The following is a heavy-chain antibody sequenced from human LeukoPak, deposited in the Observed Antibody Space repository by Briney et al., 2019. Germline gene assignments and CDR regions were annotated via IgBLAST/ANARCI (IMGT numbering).Heavy chain of an antibody. V-gene: IGHV4-39*07. J-gene: IGHJ4*02. D-gene: IGHD6-19*01. CDR1: GVSISSTSHY. CDR2: MYYSGMT. Sequence: PSETLSLTCTVSGVSISSTSHYWGWIRQPPGKGLESIVSMYYSGMTYYNSSLKSRVIISVETSKNQFSLNLRSVTAADTGVYYCVRDRLAVAGTLTADFWGQGTLVTVSS. CDR3: VRDRLAVAGTLTADF.